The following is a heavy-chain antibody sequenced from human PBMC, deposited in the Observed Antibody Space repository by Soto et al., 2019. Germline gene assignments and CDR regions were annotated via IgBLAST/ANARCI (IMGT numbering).Heavy chain of an antibody. CDR2: INHSGST. J-gene: IGHJ6*03. CDR3: ARVDIEATTNVPTRYMDV. D-gene: IGHD5-12*01. V-gene: IGHV4-34*01. Sequence: SETLSLTCAVYGGSFSGYYWSWIRQPPGKGLEWIGEINHSGSTNYNPSLKSRVTISVDTSKNQFSLKLSSVTAADTAVYYCARVDIEATTNVPTRYMDVWGKGTTVTVSS. CDR1: GGSFSGYY.